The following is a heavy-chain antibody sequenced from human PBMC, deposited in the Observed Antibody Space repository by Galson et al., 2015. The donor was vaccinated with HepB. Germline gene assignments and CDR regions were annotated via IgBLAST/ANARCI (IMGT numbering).Heavy chain of an antibody. J-gene: IGHJ4*02. Sequence: TLSLTCTVSGASLGSGGHYWSWIRQHPGKGLEWIGYIHYSGTTYYNPSLRGRLSISEDKSKRQFSLKLSSVTAADTAIYYCARGSDYNYGSFDYWGQGTLVTVSS. CDR3: ARGSDYNYGSFDY. CDR1: GASLGSGGHY. V-gene: IGHV4-31*03. D-gene: IGHD5-18*01. CDR2: IHYSGTT.